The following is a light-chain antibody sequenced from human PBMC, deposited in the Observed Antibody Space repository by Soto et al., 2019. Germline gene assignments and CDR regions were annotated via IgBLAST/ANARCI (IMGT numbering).Light chain of an antibody. Sequence: QSVLTQPPSVSGAPGQRVTISCPGSSSNIGAGYDVNWYQQLPGTAPKLLIYDNSNRPSGVPDRFSGSKSGTSASLAITGLQAEDEADYYCQSYDSSLSRYVFGTGTKVT. V-gene: IGLV1-40*01. CDR2: DNS. J-gene: IGLJ1*01. CDR3: QSYDSSLSRYV. CDR1: SSNIGAGYD.